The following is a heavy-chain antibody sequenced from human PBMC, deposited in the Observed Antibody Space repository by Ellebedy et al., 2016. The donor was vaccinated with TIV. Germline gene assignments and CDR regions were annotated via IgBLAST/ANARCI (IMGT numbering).Heavy chain of an antibody. Sequence: SETLSLTCTVSGGSISSYYWSWIRQPPGKGLEWIGYIYYSGSTYYNPSLKSRVTISVERSQQQFSLRLSSVTAADTAVYYCAGSFTGPEAFAYWGQGTLVTVSS. CDR2: IYYSGST. CDR1: GGSISSYY. J-gene: IGHJ4*02. D-gene: IGHD2-8*02. CDR3: AGSFTGPEAFAY. V-gene: IGHV4-59*04.